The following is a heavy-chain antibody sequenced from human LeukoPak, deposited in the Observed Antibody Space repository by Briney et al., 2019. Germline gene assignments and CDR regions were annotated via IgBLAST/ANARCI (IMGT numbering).Heavy chain of an antibody. D-gene: IGHD1-26*01. CDR2: SHPEDDEI. J-gene: IGHJ4*02. Sequence: GASVKVSCTVSGSSLSGLSMHWVRHSPPKGLEWLGGSHPEDDEIIYAQNFQGRVTMTEDTSTDTAYMELRSLRSEDTAVYFCVTGDHSPYYFHYWGQGTLVTVSS. V-gene: IGHV1-24*01. CDR3: VTGDHSPYYFHY. CDR1: GSSLSGLS.